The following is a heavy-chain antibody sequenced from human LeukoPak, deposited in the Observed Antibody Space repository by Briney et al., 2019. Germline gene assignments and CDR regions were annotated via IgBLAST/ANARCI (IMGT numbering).Heavy chain of an antibody. V-gene: IGHV4-4*07. CDR2: IYTDGSV. D-gene: IGHD3-22*01. CDR1: GGSISSYY. Sequence: SETLSLTCTVSGGSISSYYWSWIRQPVGKGLEWFGRIYTDGSVNYNPSLTSRVTMSRDTSKNQFHLKVTSVTVADTAVYYCARLLGSSGYAGDWYFDLWGPGILITVSS. J-gene: IGHJ2*01. CDR3: ARLLGSSGYAGDWYFDL.